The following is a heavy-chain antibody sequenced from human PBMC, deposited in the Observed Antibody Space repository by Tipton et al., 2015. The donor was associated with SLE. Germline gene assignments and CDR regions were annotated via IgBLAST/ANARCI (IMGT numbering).Heavy chain of an antibody. J-gene: IGHJ4*02. CDR1: GGSISSYY. Sequence: TLSLTCTVSGGSISSYYWCWIRQPAGKGLEWFGHIYTSGSTNYNPSLKSRVTISIDTSKNQFSLKLSSVTAADTAVYYCARVFRGYSSSQGYFDYWGQGTLVTVSS. CDR3: ARVFRGYSSSQGYFDY. CDR2: IYTSGST. V-gene: IGHV4-4*07. D-gene: IGHD6-13*01.